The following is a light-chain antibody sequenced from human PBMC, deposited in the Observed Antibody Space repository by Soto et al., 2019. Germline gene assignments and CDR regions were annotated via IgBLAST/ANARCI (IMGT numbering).Light chain of an antibody. J-gene: IGKJ1*01. V-gene: IGKV3-15*01. CDR3: QQYHNWPA. CDR1: QSVRTN. CDR2: GAA. Sequence: ENVLTQSPGTLSLSPGERATLSCRASQSVRTNDLAWYQQKPGQAPRLLVYGAATRATGIPARFSGSGSGTEFTLTISSLQSEDFAVYYCQQYHNWPAFGQGTKVEIK.